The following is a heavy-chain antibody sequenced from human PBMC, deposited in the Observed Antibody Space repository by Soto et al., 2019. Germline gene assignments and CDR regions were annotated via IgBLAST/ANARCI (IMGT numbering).Heavy chain of an antibody. CDR1: GFTFSSYS. V-gene: IGHV3-48*01. Sequence: EVQLVESGGGLVQPGGSLRLSCAASGFTFSSYSMNWVRQAPGKGLEWVSYISSSSSTIYYADSVKGRFTISRDNAKNSLYLQMNSLRAEDTAVYYCARAPWYCSSTSCSQWGQGTLVTVSS. CDR2: ISSSSSTI. D-gene: IGHD2-2*01. CDR3: ARAPWYCSSTSCSQ. J-gene: IGHJ4*02.